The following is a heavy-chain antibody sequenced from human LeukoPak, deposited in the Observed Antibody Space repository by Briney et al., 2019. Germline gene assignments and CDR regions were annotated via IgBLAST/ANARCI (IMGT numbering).Heavy chain of an antibody. V-gene: IGHV1-2*02. CDR1: GYTYTSYY. Sequence: ASVKVSCKASGYTYTSYYMHWVRQAPGQGLEWMGWINSKSGGTNYAQKFQGRVTMTRDTSITTAYMELSRLRSDDTAVYYCANSGGEEDDAFDIWGQGTMATVSS. D-gene: IGHD2-15*01. J-gene: IGHJ3*02. CDR2: INSKSGGT. CDR3: ANSGGEEDDAFDI.